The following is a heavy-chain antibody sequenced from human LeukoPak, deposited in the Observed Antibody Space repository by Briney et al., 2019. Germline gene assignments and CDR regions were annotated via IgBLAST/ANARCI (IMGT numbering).Heavy chain of an antibody. D-gene: IGHD2-15*01. Sequence: GGSLRLFCAASGFTFSSYGMHWVRQVPGKGLEWVAFIRYDGGNKYYADSVKGRFTISRDNSKNTLYLQMNSLRAEDTAVYYCAKDRVVSREPAAFDVWGQGTMVTVSS. CDR3: AKDRVVSREPAAFDV. V-gene: IGHV3-30*02. CDR1: GFTFSSYG. CDR2: IRYDGGNK. J-gene: IGHJ3*01.